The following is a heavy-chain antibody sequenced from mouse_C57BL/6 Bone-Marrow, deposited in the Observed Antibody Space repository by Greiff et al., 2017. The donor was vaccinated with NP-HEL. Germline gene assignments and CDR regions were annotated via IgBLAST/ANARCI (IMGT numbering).Heavy chain of an antibody. V-gene: IGHV7-3*01. CDR1: GFTFTDYY. J-gene: IGHJ1*03. Sequence: EVMLVESGGGLVQPGGSLSLPCAASGFTFTDYYMSWVRQPPGKALEWLGFIRNKANGYTTEYSASVKGRFTISRDNSQSILYLQMNALRAEDSATYYCARYPYWYFDVWGTGTTVTVSS. CDR2: IRNKANGYTT. CDR3: ARYPYWYFDV.